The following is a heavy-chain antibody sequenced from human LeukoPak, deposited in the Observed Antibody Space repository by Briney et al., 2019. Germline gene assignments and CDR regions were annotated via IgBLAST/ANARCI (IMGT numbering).Heavy chain of an antibody. J-gene: IGHJ3*01. CDR3: ARVTGSRIFGGGMDV. CDR2: IWYDGSKR. V-gene: IGHV3-33*01. CDR1: GFTFSSSG. D-gene: IGHD3-16*01. Sequence: GGSLRLSCAASGFTFSSSGMHWVRQAPGKGLEWVALIWYDGSKRYYVDSVKGRFTISRDNSKNTLFLQMNSLRAEDTAVYYCARVTGSRIFGGGMDVWGQGTMVTVSS.